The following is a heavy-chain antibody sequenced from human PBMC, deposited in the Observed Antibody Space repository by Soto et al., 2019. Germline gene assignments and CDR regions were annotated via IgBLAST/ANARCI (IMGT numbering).Heavy chain of an antibody. V-gene: IGHV5-10-1*01. D-gene: IGHD3-22*01. CDR3: AREVGVITTFGRFDY. CDR2: IDPSDSYT. Sequence: GESLKISCKGSGYSFTSYWISWVRQMPGKGLEWMGRIDPSDSYTNYSPSIQGHVTISVDKSKNTLYLQMGSLRAEDMAVYYCAREVGVITTFGRFDYWGQGTLVTVS. CDR1: GYSFTSYW. J-gene: IGHJ4*02.